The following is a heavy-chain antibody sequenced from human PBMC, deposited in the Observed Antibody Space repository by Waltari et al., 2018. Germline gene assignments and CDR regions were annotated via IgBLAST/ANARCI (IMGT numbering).Heavy chain of an antibody. CDR3: ATALGDSSSASRPFDF. Sequence: EVQLLQSGAELKEPGTTVRISCKVSGYTFSDYYIHWVQQAPGKGLRWMGLCDPEEGETIDADNFQGRVTISADTSTDTAFMELSSLRSEDTAVFYCATALGDSSSASRPFDFWGQGTMITVSS. CDR1: GYTFSDYY. V-gene: IGHV1-69-2*01. J-gene: IGHJ3*01. D-gene: IGHD6-19*01. CDR2: CDPEEGET.